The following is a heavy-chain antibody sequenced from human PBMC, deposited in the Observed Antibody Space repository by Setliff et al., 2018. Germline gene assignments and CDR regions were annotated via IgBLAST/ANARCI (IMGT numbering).Heavy chain of an antibody. D-gene: IGHD2-2*01. CDR1: GFTFSTYT. CDR3: ARSENCFSTHCSPYDY. V-gene: IGHV3-21*06. J-gene: IGHJ4*02. Sequence: GGSLRLSCAASGFTFSTYTMNWIRQAPGKGLEWVSSISRDSNHIYYADSVKGRFTISRDNAKNTPFLQMNSLRVEDTAVYYCARSENCFSTHCSPYDYWGQGTLVTAPQ. CDR2: ISRDSNHI.